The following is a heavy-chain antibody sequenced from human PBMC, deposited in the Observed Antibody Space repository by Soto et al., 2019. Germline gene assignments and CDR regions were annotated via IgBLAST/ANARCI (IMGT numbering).Heavy chain of an antibody. J-gene: IGHJ6*03. V-gene: IGHV1-8*01. CDR1: GYTFTSYD. D-gene: IGHD3-10*01. Sequence: VKVSCKASGYTFTSYDINWVRQATGQGLEWMGWMNPNSGNTGYAQKFQGRVTMTRNTSISTAYMELSSLRSEDTAVYYCARGPLVSLAYYYYMDVWGKGTTVTVSS. CDR3: ARGPLVSLAYYYYMDV. CDR2: MNPNSGNT.